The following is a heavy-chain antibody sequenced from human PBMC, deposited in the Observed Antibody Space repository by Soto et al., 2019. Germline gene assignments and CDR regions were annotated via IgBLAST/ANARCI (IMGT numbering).Heavy chain of an antibody. Sequence: GGSLRLSCSASGFTFSSYAMHWVRQAPGKGLEYVSAISSNGGSTYYADSVKGRFTISRDNSKNTLYLQMSSLRAEDTAVYYCVKGEYSGYDRPGPETLPFDYWGQGTLVTVSS. CDR1: GFTFSSYA. CDR3: VKGEYSGYDRPGPETLPFDY. V-gene: IGHV3-64D*08. D-gene: IGHD5-12*01. J-gene: IGHJ4*02. CDR2: ISSNGGST.